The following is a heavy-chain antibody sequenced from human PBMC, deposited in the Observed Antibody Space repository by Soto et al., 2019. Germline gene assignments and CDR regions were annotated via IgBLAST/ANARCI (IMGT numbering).Heavy chain of an antibody. CDR3: ARVRYDLFDY. CDR2: INHSGST. J-gene: IGHJ4*02. V-gene: IGHV4-34*01. D-gene: IGHD5-12*01. CDR1: GGSFSGYY. Sequence: SETLSLTCAVYGGSFSGYYWSWIRQPPGKGLEWIGEINHSGSTNYNPSLKSRVTISVDTPKNQFSLKLSSVTAADTAVYYCARVRYDLFDYWGQGTLVTVSS.